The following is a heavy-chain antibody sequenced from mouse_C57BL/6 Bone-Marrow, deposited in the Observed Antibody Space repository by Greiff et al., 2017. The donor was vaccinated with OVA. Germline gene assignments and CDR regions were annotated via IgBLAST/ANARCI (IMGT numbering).Heavy chain of an antibody. CDR1: GYTFTSYW. Sequence: KQPGAELVKPGASVKLSCKASGYTFTSYWMHWVKQRPGQGLEWIGMIHPNSGSTNYNEKFKSKATLTVDKSSSTAYMQLSSLTSEDSAVYYCAREIYYDYDPYAMDYWGQGTSVTVSS. J-gene: IGHJ4*01. CDR3: AREIYYDYDPYAMDY. D-gene: IGHD2-4*01. V-gene: IGHV1-64*01. CDR2: IHPNSGST.